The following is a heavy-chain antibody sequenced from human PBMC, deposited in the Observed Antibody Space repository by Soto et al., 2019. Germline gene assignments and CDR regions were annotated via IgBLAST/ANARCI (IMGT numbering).Heavy chain of an antibody. CDR3: ARGADCSSTSCYAGHYYYYMDV. CDR2: IYYSGST. D-gene: IGHD2-2*01. Sequence: QVQLQESGPGLVKPSQTLSLTCTVSDGSISSGGYYWSWIRQHPGKGLEWIGYIYYSGSTYYNPSLKSRVTISVDTSKNQFSLKLSSVTAADTAVYYCARGADCSSTSCYAGHYYYYMDVWGKGTTVTVSS. V-gene: IGHV4-31*03. CDR1: DGSISSGGYY. J-gene: IGHJ6*03.